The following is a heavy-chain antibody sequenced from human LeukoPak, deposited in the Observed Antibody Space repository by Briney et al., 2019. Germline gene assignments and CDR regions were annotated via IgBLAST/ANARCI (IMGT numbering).Heavy chain of an antibody. CDR2: IYYSGST. J-gene: IGHJ4*02. Sequence: SETLSLTCTVSGGSISSYYWTWIRQPPGEGLEWIWYIYYSGSTNYNPSLKSRATISLDTSKNHFSLNPSSVTAADTAVYYCARGARYCSSTSCFRYYFDYWGQGTLVTVSS. D-gene: IGHD2-2*01. CDR3: ARGARYCSSTSCFRYYFDY. CDR1: GGSISSYY. V-gene: IGHV4-59*01.